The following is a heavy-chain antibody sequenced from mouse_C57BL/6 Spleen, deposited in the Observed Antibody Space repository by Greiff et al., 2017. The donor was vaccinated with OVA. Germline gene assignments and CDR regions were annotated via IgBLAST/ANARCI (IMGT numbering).Heavy chain of an antibody. J-gene: IGHJ2*01. CDR3: AREGITTVVAD. CDR1: GYTFTSYW. V-gene: IGHV1-50*01. D-gene: IGHD1-1*01. CDR2: IDPSDSYT. Sequence: QVQLKQPGAELVKPGASVKLSCKASGYTFTSYWMQWVKQRPGQGLEWIGEIDPSDSYTNYNQKFKGKATLTVDTSSSTAYMQLSSLTSEDSAVYYCAREGITTVVADWGQGTTLTVSS.